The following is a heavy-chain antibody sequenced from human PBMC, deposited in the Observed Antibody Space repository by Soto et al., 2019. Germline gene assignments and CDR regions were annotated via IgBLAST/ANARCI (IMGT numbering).Heavy chain of an antibody. Sequence: GGSLRLSCAASGFTFSSYAMSWVRQAPGKGLEWVSTISGSGGNTYYADSVKGRFTISRDNSKNTLYLQMNSLRAEDTAAYYCAKEGYDFWSGTPHWGQGTLVTVSS. J-gene: IGHJ4*02. CDR3: AKEGYDFWSGTPH. CDR1: GFTFSSYA. CDR2: ISGSGGNT. V-gene: IGHV3-23*01. D-gene: IGHD3-3*01.